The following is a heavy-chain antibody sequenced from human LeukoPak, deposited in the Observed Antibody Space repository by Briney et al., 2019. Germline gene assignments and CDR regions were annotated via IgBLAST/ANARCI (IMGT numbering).Heavy chain of an antibody. CDR2: IYPGDSDT. J-gene: IGHJ4*02. V-gene: IGHV5-51*01. Sequence: GDSLKISCKASGYSLTSYWIGWVRQLPGKGLEWMGVIYPGDSDTRYSPSFQGQVTISADKSFTTAYLQWSRLEASDTAMYFCARGGVDNRCFDYWGQGSLVTVSS. CDR3: ARGGVDNRCFDY. CDR1: GYSLTSYW. D-gene: IGHD1-14*01.